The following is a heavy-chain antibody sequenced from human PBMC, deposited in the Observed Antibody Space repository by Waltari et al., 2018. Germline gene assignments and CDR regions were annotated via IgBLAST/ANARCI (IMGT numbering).Heavy chain of an antibody. J-gene: IGHJ4*02. CDR2: MKQDGSEK. Sequence: EVQLVESGGGLVQPGGSLRLSFAAPCFTFSRYWMTWVRQAPGKGLEVVANMKQDGSEKNYVDSVKGRFTISRDNAKNSLYLQMNSLRAEDTAVYYCARDHLGYSYDSWGQGTLVTVSS. D-gene: IGHD5-18*01. V-gene: IGHV3-7*01. CDR1: CFTFSRYW. CDR3: ARDHLGYSYDS.